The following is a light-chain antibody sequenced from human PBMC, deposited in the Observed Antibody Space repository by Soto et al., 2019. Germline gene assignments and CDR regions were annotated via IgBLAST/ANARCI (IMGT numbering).Light chain of an antibody. Sequence: DIQLTQSPSFLSASVGDRVTITCRASQGISSYLAWYQQKPGKAPKLLIYAASTWHSGVPSRFSGSGSGTEFTLTISILEHEDFATYYCQQLNSYLRFGQGTKVEIK. V-gene: IGKV1-9*01. J-gene: IGKJ1*01. CDR3: QQLNSYLR. CDR2: AAS. CDR1: QGISSY.